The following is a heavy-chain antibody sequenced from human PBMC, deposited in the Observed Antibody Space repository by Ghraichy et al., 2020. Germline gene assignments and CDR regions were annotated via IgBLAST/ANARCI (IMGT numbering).Heavy chain of an antibody. CDR1: GGSFSGYF. D-gene: IGHD3-3*01. CDR2: INHSGST. J-gene: IGHJ4*02. V-gene: IGHV4-34*01. CDR3: ARLDPRFGVITKSYDY. Sequence: SQTLSLTCAVYGGSFSGYFWSWIRQPPGKGLEWIGEINHSGSTNYNPSLKSRVTISVDTSKNQFSLNLTSVTAADTAVYYCARLDPRFGVITKSYDYWGQGTLVTVSS.